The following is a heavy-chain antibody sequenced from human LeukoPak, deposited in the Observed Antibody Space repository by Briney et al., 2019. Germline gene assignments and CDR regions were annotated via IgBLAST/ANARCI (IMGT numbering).Heavy chain of an antibody. CDR3: AKVSGWAASDWYFDY. J-gene: IGHJ4*02. V-gene: IGHV4-59*01. D-gene: IGHD3-10*01. CDR1: GGSMSNYY. Sequence: PSETLSLTCTVSGGSMSNYYWSWIRQPPGKGLEWIGYIYHSGSTNYNPSLKSRVTISVDTSKNQFSLNLSSVTAADTAVYYCAKVSGWAASDWYFDYWGQGTLVTVSS. CDR2: IYHSGST.